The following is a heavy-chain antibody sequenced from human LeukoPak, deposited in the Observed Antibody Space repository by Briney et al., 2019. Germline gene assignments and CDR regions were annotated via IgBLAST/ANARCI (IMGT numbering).Heavy chain of an antibody. Sequence: PSETLSLTCTVSGGSISSSSYYWGWIRQPPGKGLEWIGSIYYSGSTYYNPSLKSRVTISVDTSKNQFSLKLSSVTAADTAVYYCARQNQIVGATKAYAFDIWGQGTMVTVSS. D-gene: IGHD1-26*01. V-gene: IGHV4-39*01. CDR2: IYYSGST. J-gene: IGHJ3*02. CDR1: GGSISSSSYY. CDR3: ARQNQIVGATKAYAFDI.